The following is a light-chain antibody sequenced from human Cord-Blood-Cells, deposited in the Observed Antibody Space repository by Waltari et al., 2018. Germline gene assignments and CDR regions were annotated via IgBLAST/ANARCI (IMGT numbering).Light chain of an antibody. CDR1: QSIRRY. Sequence: DIQMTQSPSSMSASVGDRVTITFRASQSIRRYLNWYQQKPGKAPKLLIYAASSLQSGVPSRFSGSGSGTDFTLTISSLQPEDFATYYCQQSYSTPPWTFGQGTKVEIK. J-gene: IGKJ1*01. CDR2: AAS. V-gene: IGKV1-39*01. CDR3: QQSYSTPPWT.